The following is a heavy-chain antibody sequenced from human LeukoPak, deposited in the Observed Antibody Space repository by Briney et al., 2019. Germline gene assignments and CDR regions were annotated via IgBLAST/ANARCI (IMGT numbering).Heavy chain of an antibody. CDR2: ISHSRGT. Sequence: SDTLSHTWFVSGGPINSSNWRSWVRQPPGKGLEWIGEISHSRGTNHNPSLTSRVTISVDKSNNQFSLKVNSVTAADPAVYYCARIAKTGLDLWGQGTLVTVSS. D-gene: IGHD1-1*01. CDR1: GGPINSSNW. CDR3: ARIAKTGLDL. J-gene: IGHJ5*02. V-gene: IGHV4-4*02.